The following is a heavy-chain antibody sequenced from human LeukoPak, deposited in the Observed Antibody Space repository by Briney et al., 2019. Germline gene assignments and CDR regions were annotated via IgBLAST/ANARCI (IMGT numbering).Heavy chain of an antibody. D-gene: IGHD2-15*01. Sequence: PPQTLSLTCTVSGGSMSSGSYSWTWIRQPPGKVLVWISYIYHSGSTYYNPSLKSRITISVDRSKKHFSLKLSSVTDADAAFYYCARDPGSPRGYFDLWGRGTLVTVSS. CDR1: GGSMSSGSYS. V-gene: IGHV4-30-2*01. J-gene: IGHJ2*01. CDR3: ARDPGSPRGYFDL. CDR2: IYHSGST.